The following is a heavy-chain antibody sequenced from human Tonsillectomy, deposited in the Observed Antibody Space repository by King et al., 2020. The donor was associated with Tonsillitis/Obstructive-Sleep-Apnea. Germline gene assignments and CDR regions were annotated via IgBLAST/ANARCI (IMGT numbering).Heavy chain of an antibody. CDR2: IRSKTNGGTT. V-gene: IGHV3-15*01. J-gene: IGHJ4*02. CDR1: GFTFSNAW. D-gene: IGHD4-23*01. CDR3: TTDPGGSSGFDY. Sequence: VQLVESGGGLVKPGGSLRLSCAASGFTFSNAWMSWVRQAPGKGLEWVGLIRSKTNGGTTHYAAPVKGRFTISRDDSKNTLYLQLNSLKTEDTAVYYCTTDPGGSSGFDYWVQGTLVTVSS.